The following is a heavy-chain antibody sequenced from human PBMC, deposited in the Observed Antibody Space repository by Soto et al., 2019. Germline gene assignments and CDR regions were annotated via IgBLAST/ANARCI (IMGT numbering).Heavy chain of an antibody. CDR1: GFTFDDYA. CDR3: AKGRRIAARTGLDYYYGMDV. D-gene: IGHD6-6*01. CDR2: ISWNSGSI. J-gene: IGHJ6*02. Sequence: EVQLVESGGGLVQPGRSLRLSCAASGFTFDDYAMHWVRQAPGKGLEWVSGISWNSGSIGYADSVKGRFTISRDNAKNSLYLQMNSLRAEDTALYYCAKGRRIAARTGLDYYYGMDVWGQGTTVTVSS. V-gene: IGHV3-9*01.